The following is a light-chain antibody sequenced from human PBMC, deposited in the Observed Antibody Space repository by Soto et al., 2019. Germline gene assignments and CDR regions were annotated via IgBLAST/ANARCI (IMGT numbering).Light chain of an antibody. Sequence: DIQMTQSPSSLSASVGDRVTITCRASQSISNYLNWYQRKPGKAPTLLIYAASSMQSGVPSRFSGSGSETDFTLTISSLQPDDSATYHCQQSFSPPWTFGQGTNVEV. CDR1: QSISNY. CDR3: QQSFSPPWT. CDR2: AAS. V-gene: IGKV1-39*01. J-gene: IGKJ1*01.